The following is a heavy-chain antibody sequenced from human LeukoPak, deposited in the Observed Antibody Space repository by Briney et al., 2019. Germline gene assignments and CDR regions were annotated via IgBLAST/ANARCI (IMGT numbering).Heavy chain of an antibody. D-gene: IGHD3-10*01. CDR2: INHSGST. J-gene: IGHJ4*02. V-gene: IGHV4-34*01. CDR1: GGSFSGYY. CDR3: ARGYYGSGSYYPDY. Sequence: SKTLSLTCAVYGGSFSGYYWSWIRRPPGKGLEWIGEINHSGSTNYNPSLKSRVTISVDTSKNQFSLKLSSVTAADTAVYYCARGYYGSGSYYPDYWGQGTLVTVSS.